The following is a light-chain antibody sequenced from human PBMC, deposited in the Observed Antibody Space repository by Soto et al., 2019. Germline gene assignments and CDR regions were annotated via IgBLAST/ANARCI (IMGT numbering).Light chain of an antibody. J-gene: IGKJ1*01. CDR2: GAS. V-gene: IGKV1-39*01. CDR3: EQSYSTPRT. Sequence: DIQMTQSPSSLSASVGDRVTITCRASQSISSSLNWYQQKPGKAPNLLIYGASSLQSGVPSRFSGSGSGTDFTLTISSLQREDFATYYCEQSYSTPRTFGQGTKVEIK. CDR1: QSISSS.